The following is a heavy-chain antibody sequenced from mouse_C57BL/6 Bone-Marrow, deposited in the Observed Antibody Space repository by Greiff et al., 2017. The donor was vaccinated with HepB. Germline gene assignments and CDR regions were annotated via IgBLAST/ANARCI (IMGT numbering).Heavy chain of an antibody. CDR3: ARARLGYGSGMDY. J-gene: IGHJ4*01. D-gene: IGHD1-1*01. V-gene: IGHV5-16*01. Sequence: EVKLMESEGGLVQPGRSMKLSCTASGFTFSDYYMAWVRQVPEKGLEWVANINYDGSSTYYLDSLKSRFIISRDNAKNILYLQMSSLKSEDTATYYCARARLGYGSGMDYWGQGTSVTVSS. CDR2: INYDGSST. CDR1: GFTFSDYY.